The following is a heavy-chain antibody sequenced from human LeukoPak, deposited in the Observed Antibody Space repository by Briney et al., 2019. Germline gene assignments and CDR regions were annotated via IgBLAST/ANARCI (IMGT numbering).Heavy chain of an antibody. D-gene: IGHD2-8*01. J-gene: IGHJ4*02. CDR3: ATFVWNY. Sequence: ASVKVSCTASGYTFTGYHIHWVRQAPGQGLEWMGWINPNNGATNYAQKFQGRVTVTRDTSISTAYMELSSLRSDDTAVYYCATFVWNYWGQGTLVTVSS. CDR1: GYTFTGYH. V-gene: IGHV1-2*02. CDR2: INPNNGAT.